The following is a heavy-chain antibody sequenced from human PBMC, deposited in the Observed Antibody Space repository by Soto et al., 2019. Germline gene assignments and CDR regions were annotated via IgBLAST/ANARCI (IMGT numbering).Heavy chain of an antibody. CDR2: INSDGSST. Sequence: GGSLRLSCAASGFTFSSYWMHWVRQAPGKGLVWVSRINSDGSSTSYADSVKGRFTISRDNAKNTLYLQMNSLRAEDTAVYYCARDGRRPSYSSSWSTTYYYYYYMDFWGKGTTVTVSS. J-gene: IGHJ6*03. CDR1: GFTFSSYW. V-gene: IGHV3-74*01. D-gene: IGHD6-13*01. CDR3: ARDGRRPSYSSSWSTTYYYYYYMDF.